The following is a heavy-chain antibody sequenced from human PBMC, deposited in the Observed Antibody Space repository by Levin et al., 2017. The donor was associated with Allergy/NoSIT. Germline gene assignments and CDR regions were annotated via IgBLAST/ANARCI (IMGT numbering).Heavy chain of an antibody. J-gene: IGHJ4*02. CDR3: AKDFRYSSGSEFFDY. CDR2: ISGSGGST. Sequence: PGGSLRLSCAASRFTFNSYAMAWVRQAPGKGLEWVSAISGSGGSTYYTDSVKGRFTISRDNSKNTLYLQMNSLRAEDTAVYYCAKDFRYSSGSEFFDYWGQGTLVTVSS. D-gene: IGHD6-19*01. V-gene: IGHV3-23*01. CDR1: RFTFNSYA.